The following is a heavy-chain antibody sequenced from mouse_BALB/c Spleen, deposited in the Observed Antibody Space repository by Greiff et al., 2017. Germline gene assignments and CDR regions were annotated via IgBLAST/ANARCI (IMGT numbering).Heavy chain of an antibody. J-gene: IGHJ3*01. CDR3: ARPGDGYPFAY. Sequence: QVQLKESGAELVRPGVSVKISCKGSGYTFTDYAMHWVKQSHAKSLEWIGVISTYYGDASYNQKFKGKATMTVDKSSSTAYMELARLTSEDSAIYYCARPGDGYPFAYWGQGTLVTVSA. CDR1: GYTFTDYA. CDR2: ISTYYGDA. V-gene: IGHV1S137*01. D-gene: IGHD2-3*01.